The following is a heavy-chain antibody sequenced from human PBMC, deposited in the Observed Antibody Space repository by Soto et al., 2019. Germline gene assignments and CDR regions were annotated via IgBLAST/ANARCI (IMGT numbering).Heavy chain of an antibody. CDR1: GDSVSSNSAA. CDR3: ARENIAAAGRGLCYGMDV. Sequence: SQTRSLTCAISGDSVSSNSAAWNWIRQSPSRGLEWLGRTYYRSKWYNDYAVSVKSRITINPDTSKNQFSLQLNSVTPEDTAVYYCARENIAAAGRGLCYGMDVWGQGTTVTVSS. V-gene: IGHV6-1*01. CDR2: TYYRSKWYN. D-gene: IGHD6-13*01. J-gene: IGHJ6*02.